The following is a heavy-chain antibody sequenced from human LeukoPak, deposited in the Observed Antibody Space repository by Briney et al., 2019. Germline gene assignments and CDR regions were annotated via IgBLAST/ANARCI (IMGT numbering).Heavy chain of an antibody. D-gene: IGHD1-26*01. J-gene: IGHJ4*02. CDR1: GGSISSYY. Sequence: SETLSLTCAVSGGSISSYYWSWIRQPAGKGLEWIVRIYTSGSTNYNPSLKSRVTMSVDTSKNQFSLKLSSVTAADTAVYYCARRSSVGAFDYWGQGTLVTVSS. CDR2: IYTSGST. V-gene: IGHV4-4*07. CDR3: ARRSSVGAFDY.